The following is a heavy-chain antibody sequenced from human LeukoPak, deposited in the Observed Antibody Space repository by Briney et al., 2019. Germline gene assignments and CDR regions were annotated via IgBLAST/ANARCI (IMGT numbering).Heavy chain of an antibody. CDR3: AKDLRRGSGSYFGY. CDR1: GFTFSSYG. V-gene: IGHV3-30*02. D-gene: IGHD3-10*01. J-gene: IGHJ4*02. CDR2: IRYDGSNK. Sequence: GGSPRLSCAASGFTFSSYGMHWVRQAPGKGLEWVAFIRYDGSNKYYADSVKGRFTISRDNSKNTLYLQMNSLRAEDTAVYYCAKDLRRGSGSYFGYWGQGTLVTVSS.